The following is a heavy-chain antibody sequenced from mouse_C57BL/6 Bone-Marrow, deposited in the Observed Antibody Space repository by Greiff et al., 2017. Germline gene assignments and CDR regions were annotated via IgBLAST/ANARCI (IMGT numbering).Heavy chain of an antibody. Sequence: VQLQQSGAELVRPGASVKLSCTASGFNIKDDYIHWVKQRPEQGLEWIGWIDPEIGDTEYASKFQGKATITSDTSYNTAYLQLSSLTSEDTAVYYCSSFDVNYFDFWGQGTPLPVAS. J-gene: IGHJ2*01. CDR1: GFNIKDDY. CDR3: SSFDVNYFDF. D-gene: IGHD2-3*01. V-gene: IGHV14-4*01. CDR2: IDPEIGDT.